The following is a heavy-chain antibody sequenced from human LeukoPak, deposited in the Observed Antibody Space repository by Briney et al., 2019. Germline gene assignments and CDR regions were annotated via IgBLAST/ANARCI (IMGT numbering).Heavy chain of an antibody. J-gene: IGHJ4*02. Sequence: PGGPLKLPLPPPEFTLRSYGMTWVGQAPGRGLNWFSYISSSSSPIYYADSVKGRFTISRDNAKNSLYLQMNSLRAEDTAVYYCATGVYSSSWFYLDYWGQGTLVAVSS. CDR1: EFTLRSYG. V-gene: IGHV3-48*01. CDR3: ATGVYSSSWFYLDY. CDR2: ISSSSSPI. D-gene: IGHD6-13*01.